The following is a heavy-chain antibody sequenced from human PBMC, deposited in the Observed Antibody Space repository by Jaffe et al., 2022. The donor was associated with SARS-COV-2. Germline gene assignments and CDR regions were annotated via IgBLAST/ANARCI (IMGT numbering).Heavy chain of an antibody. CDR1: GYTFTSYD. Sequence: QVQLVQSGAEVKKPGASVKVSCKASGYTFTSYDINWVRQATGQGLEWMGWMNPNSGNTGYAQKFQGRVTMTRNTSISTAYMELSSLRSEDTAVYYCASSGGVGYCSGGSCYSRAFDIWGQGTMVTVSS. CDR3: ASSGGVGYCSGGSCYSRAFDI. D-gene: IGHD2-15*01. CDR2: MNPNSGNT. J-gene: IGHJ3*02. V-gene: IGHV1-8*01.